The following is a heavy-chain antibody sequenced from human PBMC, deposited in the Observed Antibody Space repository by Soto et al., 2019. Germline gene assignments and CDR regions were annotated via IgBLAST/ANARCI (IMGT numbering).Heavy chain of an antibody. CDR1: GFTFNTYD. V-gene: IGHV3-30*18. CDR2: ISFDGNNK. Sequence: QVQLVESGGGVVQPGRSLRLSCAASGFTFNTYDMHWVRQAPGKGLEWVARISFDGNNKYYADSVKGRFTISRDNSKNTLYLQMSGLRADDTAVYFCAKTPRPYNWNRYYFDYWGQGTQVTVSS. CDR3: AKTPRPYNWNRYYFDY. J-gene: IGHJ4*02. D-gene: IGHD1-20*01.